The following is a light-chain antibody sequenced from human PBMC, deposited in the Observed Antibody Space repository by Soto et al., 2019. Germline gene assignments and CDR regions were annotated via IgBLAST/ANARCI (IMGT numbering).Light chain of an antibody. CDR2: DVS. Sequence: QSALTQPASVSGSPGQSITISCTGTSSDVGGYNYVSWYQQRPGKAPKLMIYDVSNRPSGVSNRFSGSKSGNTASLTISGLQSEDEADYYCSSYISSSTVVFGGGTKVTVL. V-gene: IGLV2-14*01. CDR1: SSDVGGYNY. J-gene: IGLJ2*01. CDR3: SSYISSSTVV.